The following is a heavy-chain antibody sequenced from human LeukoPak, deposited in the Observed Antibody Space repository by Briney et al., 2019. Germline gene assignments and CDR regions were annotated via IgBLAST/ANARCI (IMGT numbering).Heavy chain of an antibody. J-gene: IGHJ4*02. CDR1: GGSISSSSYY. V-gene: IGHV4-39*07. Sequence: SETLSLTCTVSGGSISSSSYYWGWIRQPPGKGLEWIGSIYYSGSTYYNPSLKSRVTISVDTSKNQFSLKLSSVTAADTAVYYCARTPQNFDWLPMHYFDYWGQGTLVTVSS. CDR3: ARTPQNFDWLPMHYFDY. CDR2: IYYSGST. D-gene: IGHD3-9*01.